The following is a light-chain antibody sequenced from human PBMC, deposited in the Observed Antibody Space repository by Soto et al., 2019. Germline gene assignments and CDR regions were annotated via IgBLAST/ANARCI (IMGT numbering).Light chain of an antibody. CDR2: DAS. Sequence: EIVLTQSPATLSLSPGERATLSCRASQSVSSYLAWYQQKPGQAPRLLIYDASNRATGIPARFSGSGSGTDFTLSISSLEPEYFAVYYCQQRSNCPPITFGRGTRLEIK. CDR3: QQRSNCPPIT. CDR1: QSVSSY. J-gene: IGKJ5*01. V-gene: IGKV3-11*01.